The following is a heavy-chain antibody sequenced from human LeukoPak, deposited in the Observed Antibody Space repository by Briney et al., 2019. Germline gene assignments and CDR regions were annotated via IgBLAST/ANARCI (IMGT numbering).Heavy chain of an antibody. CDR1: GGSISSYY. D-gene: IGHD2-21*02. V-gene: IGHV4-59*01. CDR3: ARIVAGVGGYFFDY. J-gene: IGHJ4*02. CDR2: IYYSGST. Sequence: PSETLSHTCTVSGGSISSYYWSWIRQPPGKGLEWIGYIYYSGSTNYNPSLKSRVTISVDTSKNQFSLKLSSVTAADTAVYYCARIVAGVGGYFFDYWGQGTLVTVSS.